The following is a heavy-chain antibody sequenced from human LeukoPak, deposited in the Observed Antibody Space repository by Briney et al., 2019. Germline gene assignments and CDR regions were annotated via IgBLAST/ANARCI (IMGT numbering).Heavy chain of an antibody. CDR2: ISSSGSTI. CDR3: ARETCTTCYTYSYNYYMDV. V-gene: IGHV3-48*03. Sequence: HPGGSLRLSCAASGFTFSSYEMNWVRQAPGKGLEWVSYISSSGSTIYYADSVKGRFTISRDNAKNSLYLQMNSLRAEDTAVYYCARETCTTCYTYSYNYYMDVWGKGTTVTVSS. D-gene: IGHD2-2*01. CDR1: GFTFSSYE. J-gene: IGHJ6*03.